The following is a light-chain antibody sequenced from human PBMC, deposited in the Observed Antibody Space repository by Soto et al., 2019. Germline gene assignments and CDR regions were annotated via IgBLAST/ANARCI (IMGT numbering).Light chain of an antibody. CDR3: QQYVSSPYT. Sequence: ETVLTQSPGTLSLSPGERATLSCRTSQSVSSIYLAWYQQKPGQAPRLLIHGASSRATGIPDRFSGSGSGTDFTLTIGRLEPEDFAVYYCQQYVSSPYTFGQGTKLEIK. CDR2: GAS. V-gene: IGKV3-20*01. CDR1: QSVSSIY. J-gene: IGKJ2*01.